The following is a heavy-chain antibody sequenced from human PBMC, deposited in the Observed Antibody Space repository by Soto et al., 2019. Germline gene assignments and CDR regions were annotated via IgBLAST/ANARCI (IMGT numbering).Heavy chain of an antibody. V-gene: IGHV3-73*01. CDR3: TRHGEYYYDSTDYYYGMDV. J-gene: IGHJ6*02. D-gene: IGHD3-22*01. CDR2: IRSKANSYAT. Sequence: EVQLVESGGGLVQPGGSLKLSCAASGFTFSGSAMHWVRQASGKGLGWVGRIRSKANSYATAYAASVKGRFTISRDDSKNTAYLQMNSLKTEDTAVYYCTRHGEYYYDSTDYYYGMDVWGQGTTVTVSS. CDR1: GFTFSGSA.